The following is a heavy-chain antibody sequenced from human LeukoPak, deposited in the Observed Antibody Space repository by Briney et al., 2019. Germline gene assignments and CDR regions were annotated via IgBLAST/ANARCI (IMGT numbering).Heavy chain of an antibody. CDR2: ISSSSSSI. CDR3: ARVSNAYDYYYMDV. Sequence: GGSLRLSCAASGITFSSYGMSWVRQAPGKGLEWVSYISSSSSSIYYADSVKGRFTISRDNAKNSLYLQMSSLRAEDTAVYYCARVSNAYDYYYMDVWGKGTTVTVSS. CDR1: GITFSSYG. J-gene: IGHJ6*03. V-gene: IGHV3-48*01. D-gene: IGHD2-8*01.